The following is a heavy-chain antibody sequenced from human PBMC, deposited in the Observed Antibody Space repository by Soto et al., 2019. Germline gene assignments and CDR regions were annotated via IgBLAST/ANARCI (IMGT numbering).Heavy chain of an antibody. V-gene: IGHV3-48*02. CDR1: GFTFSIYS. CDR2: ISTTSTI. J-gene: IGHJ4*02. Sequence: PGRSLRLSSAASGFTFSIYSMNWVRQAPGKGLEWVSHISTTSTISYADSVKGRFTISRDNDKNSLFLQMNSLRDDDTAVYYCVRGSGSLSYWGQGA. D-gene: IGHD2-15*01. CDR3: VRGSGSLSY.